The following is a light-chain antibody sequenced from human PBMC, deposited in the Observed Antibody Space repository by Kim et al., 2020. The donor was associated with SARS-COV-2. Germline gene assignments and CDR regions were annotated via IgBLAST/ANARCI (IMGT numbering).Light chain of an antibody. CDR2: DAS. Sequence: PGERATTSCRARQSVSNYCAWDQQKPGQAPRPLIVDASDRATGIRDRVRGSGSGTDLTLTISSLEPEDFAIYYCQQRNNWPPAVTFGGGTKVDIK. CDR3: QQRNNWPPAVT. CDR1: QSVSNY. J-gene: IGKJ4*01. V-gene: IGKV3-11*01.